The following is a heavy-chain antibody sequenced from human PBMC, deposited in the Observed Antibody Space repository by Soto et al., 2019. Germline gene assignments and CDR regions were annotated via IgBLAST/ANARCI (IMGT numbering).Heavy chain of an antibody. D-gene: IGHD7-27*01. CDR3: VSAPNWRDLDY. Sequence: QVQLQESGPGLVKPSETLSLTSSVSGGSISSDYWIWIRQSPGKGLEWIGYVYHSGSTNYNHSLRSRVTISVDTSKNQSSLKMSSVTAADTAVYYCVSAPNWRDLDYWGQGTLVTVSS. V-gene: IGHV4-59*01. CDR2: VYHSGST. CDR1: GGSISSDY. J-gene: IGHJ4*02.